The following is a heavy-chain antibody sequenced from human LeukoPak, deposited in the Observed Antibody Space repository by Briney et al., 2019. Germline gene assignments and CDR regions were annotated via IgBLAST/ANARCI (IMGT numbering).Heavy chain of an antibody. D-gene: IGHD4-17*01. CDR1: GFTFSSYA. Sequence: QSGGSLRLSCAASGFTFSSYAMHWVRQAPGKGLEWVAVISYDGSNKYYADSVKGRFTISRDNSKNTLYLQMNSLRAEDTAVYYCARLTVTTGYFDYWGQGTLVTVSS. V-gene: IGHV3-30*04. CDR3: ARLTVTTGYFDY. J-gene: IGHJ4*02. CDR2: ISYDGSNK.